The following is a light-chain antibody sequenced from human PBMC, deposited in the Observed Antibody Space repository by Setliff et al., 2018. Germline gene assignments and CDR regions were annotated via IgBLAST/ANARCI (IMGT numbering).Light chain of an antibody. J-gene: IGLJ1*01. Sequence: VLTQPPSVSGAPGQRVTISCTGRSSNIGAGYDVHWYQQLPGTAPKLLIYGDSNRPSGVPDRFSGSKSGSSASLAITGLQAEDEADYYCQSYDSRLSGYLFGTGTKVTVL. V-gene: IGLV1-40*01. CDR2: GDS. CDR1: SSNIGAGYD. CDR3: QSYDSRLSGYL.